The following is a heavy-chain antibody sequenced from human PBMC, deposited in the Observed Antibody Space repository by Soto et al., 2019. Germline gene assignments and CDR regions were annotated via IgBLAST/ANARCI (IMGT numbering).Heavy chain of an antibody. V-gene: IGHV3-23*01. Sequence: QLLESGGGLVPPGGSLRLSCAASGFTFSNYAMSWVRQAPGKGLEWVAGISGSDGRTFHADPVKGRFTVSRDNAKNTLYLQMNSLRAEDTAVYYCARPYDFWTGYYLPGESWGQGTLVTVSS. CDR2: ISGSDGRT. D-gene: IGHD3-3*01. CDR1: GFTFSNYA. CDR3: ARPYDFWTGYYLPGES. J-gene: IGHJ5*02.